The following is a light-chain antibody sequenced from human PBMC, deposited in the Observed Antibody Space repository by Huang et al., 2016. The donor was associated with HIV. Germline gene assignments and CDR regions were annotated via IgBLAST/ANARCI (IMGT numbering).Light chain of an antibody. V-gene: IGKV1-8*01. CDR3: QQYDIHPLT. CDR1: QDINNF. CDR2: AAS. J-gene: IGKJ3*01. Sequence: IRMTQSPSSLSASTGDRVTITCRVNQDINNFLAWYQQRPVSVPKLLMYAASTLQRGVPSRFSGNGSGTDFTLTIGCLQSEDVATYYCQQYDIHPLTFGPGTRVDIK.